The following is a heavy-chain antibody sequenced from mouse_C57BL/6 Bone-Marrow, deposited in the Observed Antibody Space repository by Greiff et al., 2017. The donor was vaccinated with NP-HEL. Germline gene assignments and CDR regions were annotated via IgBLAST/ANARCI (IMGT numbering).Heavy chain of an antibody. Sequence: QVQLQQPGAELVMPGASVKLSCKASGYTFTSYWMHWVKQRPGQGLEWIGEIDPSDSYTNYNQKFKGKSTLTVDKSSSTAYMQLSSLTSEDSAVYYCARGIYYDYSWFAYGGQGTLVTVSA. CDR2: IDPSDSYT. CDR1: GYTFTSYW. CDR3: ARGIYYDYSWFAY. J-gene: IGHJ3*01. V-gene: IGHV1-69*01. D-gene: IGHD2-4*01.